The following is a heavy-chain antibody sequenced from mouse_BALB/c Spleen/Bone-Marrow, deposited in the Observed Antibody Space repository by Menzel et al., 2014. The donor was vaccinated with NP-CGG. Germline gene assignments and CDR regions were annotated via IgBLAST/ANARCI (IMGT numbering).Heavy chain of an antibody. V-gene: IGHV14-1*02. Sequence: VQLQQSGAELVRPGALVKLSCKASGFNIKDYYMNWVKQRPEQGLEGIGWIDPENGNTIYDPKFQGKASITAGTSSNSAYLQLSSLTSEDTAVYYCASGYYGSSPYWYFDVWGAGTTVTVSS. CDR2: IDPENGNT. J-gene: IGHJ1*01. D-gene: IGHD1-1*01. CDR3: ASGYYGSSPYWYFDV. CDR1: GFNIKDYY.